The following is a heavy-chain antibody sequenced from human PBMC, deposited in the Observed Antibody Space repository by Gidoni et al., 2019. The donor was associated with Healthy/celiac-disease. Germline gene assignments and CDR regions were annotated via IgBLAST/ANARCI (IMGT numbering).Heavy chain of an antibody. D-gene: IGHD3-10*01. CDR3: ARGRYYYGSGSYLSYYYYMDV. CDR1: GGSFSCYY. J-gene: IGHJ6*03. V-gene: IGHV4-34*01. Sequence: QVQLQQWGAGLLKPSETLSLTCAVYGGSFSCYYWSWIRQPPGKGLEWIGEINHSGSTNYNPSLKSRVTISVDTSKNQFSLKLSSVTAADTAVYYCARGRYYYGSGSYLSYYYYMDVWGKGTTVTVSS. CDR2: INHSGST.